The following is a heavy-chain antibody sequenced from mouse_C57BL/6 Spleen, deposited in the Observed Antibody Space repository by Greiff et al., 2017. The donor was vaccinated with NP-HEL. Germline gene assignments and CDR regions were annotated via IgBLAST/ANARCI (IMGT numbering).Heavy chain of an antibody. CDR2: IDPSDSYT. J-gene: IGHJ3*01. CDR3: AREAAQATRFAY. CDR1: GYTFTSYW. D-gene: IGHD3-2*02. Sequence: QVQLQQPGAELVKPGASVKLSCKASGYTFTSYWMQWVKQRPGQGLEWIGEIDPSDSYTNYNQKFKGKATLTVDTSSSTAYMQLSSLTSEDSAVYDCAREAAQATRFAYWGQGTLVTVSA. V-gene: IGHV1-50*01.